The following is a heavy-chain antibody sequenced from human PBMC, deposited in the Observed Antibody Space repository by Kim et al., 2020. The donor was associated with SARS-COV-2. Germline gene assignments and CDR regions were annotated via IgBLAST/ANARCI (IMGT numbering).Heavy chain of an antibody. CDR3: ARDGMVVPAAVAGFDP. Sequence: KFQGGVTITADKSTSTAYMELSSLRSEDTAVYYCARDGMVVPAAVAGFDPWGQGTLVTVSS. V-gene: IGHV1-69*04. D-gene: IGHD2-2*01. J-gene: IGHJ5*02.